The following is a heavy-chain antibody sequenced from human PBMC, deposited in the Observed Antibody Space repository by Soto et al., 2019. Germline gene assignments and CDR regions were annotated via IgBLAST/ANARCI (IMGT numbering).Heavy chain of an antibody. CDR1: GGSISSGGYY. V-gene: IGHV4-31*03. CDR2: IYYSGST. J-gene: IGHJ5*02. Sequence: SDTLSLTCTVSGGSISSGGYYWSWIRQHPGKGLEWIGYIYYSGSTYYNPSLKSRVTISVDTSKNQFSLKLSSVTAADTAVYYCARAAHYSSPFRWFDPWGQGTLVTVSS. CDR3: ARAAHYSSPFRWFDP. D-gene: IGHD6-13*01.